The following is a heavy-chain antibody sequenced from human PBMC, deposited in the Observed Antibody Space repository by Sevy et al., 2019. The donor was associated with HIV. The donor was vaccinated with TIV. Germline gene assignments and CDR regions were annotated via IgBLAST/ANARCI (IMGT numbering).Heavy chain of an antibody. CDR1: GFSFSSYA. Sequence: GGSLRLSCAASGFSFSSYAMHWVRQAPGKGLEWVAVISFDGTNKYYADSVEGRFTISRENSKNTLYLQMNSLRLEDMAVYYCARVRVPGQLGEFDYWGQRTLVTVSS. CDR3: ARVRVPGQLGEFDY. CDR2: ISFDGTNK. J-gene: IGHJ4*02. D-gene: IGHD6-6*01. V-gene: IGHV3-30-3*01.